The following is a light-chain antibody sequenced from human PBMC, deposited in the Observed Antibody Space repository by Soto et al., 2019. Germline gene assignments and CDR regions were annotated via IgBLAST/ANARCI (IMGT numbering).Light chain of an antibody. Sequence: QSVLTQPPSVSGAPGQRVTISCTGSSSNIGAGYDVHWYQQLPGTAPKLLIYGNSNRPSGVPDRFSGSKSGTSASLAITGLQAEDEADYYCSSYTSSSTLNYVFGTGTKLTVL. V-gene: IGLV1-40*01. CDR1: SSNIGAGYD. CDR3: SSYTSSSTLNYV. CDR2: GNS. J-gene: IGLJ1*01.